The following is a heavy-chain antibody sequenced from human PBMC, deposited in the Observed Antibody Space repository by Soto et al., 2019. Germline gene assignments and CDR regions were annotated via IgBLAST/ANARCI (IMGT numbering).Heavy chain of an antibody. V-gene: IGHV3-7*03. J-gene: IGHJ4*02. CDR1: GFTFSSYW. Sequence: PGGSLRLSCAASGFTFSSYWMSWVRQAPGKGLEWVANIKQDGSEKYYVDSVKGRFTISRDNAKNSLYLQMNSLRAEDTAVYYCARVLPMVRGVIKYWGQGTLVTVSS. CDR2: IKQDGSEK. CDR3: ARVLPMVRGVIKY. D-gene: IGHD3-10*01.